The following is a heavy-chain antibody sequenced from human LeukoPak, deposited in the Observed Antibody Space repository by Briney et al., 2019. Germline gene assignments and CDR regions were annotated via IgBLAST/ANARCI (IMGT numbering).Heavy chain of an antibody. CDR2: ISSSSSYI. Sequence: GGSLRLSCAASGFTFSSYSMNWVRQAPGKGLEWVSSISSSSSYIYYADSVKGRFNISRDNAKNSLYLQMNSLRAEDTAVYYCARDKLAVLLWFGEHSHGMDVWGKGTTVTVSS. CDR3: ARDKLAVLLWFGEHSHGMDV. CDR1: GFTFSSYS. D-gene: IGHD3-10*01. J-gene: IGHJ6*04. V-gene: IGHV3-21*01.